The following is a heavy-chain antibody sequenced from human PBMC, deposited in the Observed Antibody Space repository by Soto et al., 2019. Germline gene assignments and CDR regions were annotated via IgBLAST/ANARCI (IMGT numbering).Heavy chain of an antibody. Sequence: SETLSLTCTVSGGSISSYYWSWIRQPPGKGLEWIGYIYYSGSTNYNPPLKSRVTISVDTSKNQFSLKLSSVTAADTAVYYCAREVGYDFPYYYGMDVWGQGTTVTVSS. CDR1: GGSISSYY. CDR2: IYYSGST. CDR3: AREVGYDFPYYYGMDV. D-gene: IGHD3-3*01. J-gene: IGHJ6*02. V-gene: IGHV4-59*01.